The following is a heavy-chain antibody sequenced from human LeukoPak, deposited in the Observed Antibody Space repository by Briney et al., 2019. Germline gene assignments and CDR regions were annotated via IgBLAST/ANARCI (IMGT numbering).Heavy chain of an antibody. CDR2: IFYSGST. Sequence: SETLSLTCTVSGGSITSISYYWGWIRQPPGTGLEWIGNIFYSGSTYYNSSLKSRVTISVDTSKNQFSLKFNSVTVAATAVYYCARGSSIRGGRGVIITPLGDWGQGTLVTVSS. V-gene: IGHV4-39*01. CDR3: ARGSSIRGGRGVIITPLGD. D-gene: IGHD3-10*01. J-gene: IGHJ4*02. CDR1: GGSITSISYY.